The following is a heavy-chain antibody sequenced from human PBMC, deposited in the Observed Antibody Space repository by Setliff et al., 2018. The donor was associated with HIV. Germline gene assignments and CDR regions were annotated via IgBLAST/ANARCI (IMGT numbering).Heavy chain of an antibody. V-gene: IGHV3-23*01. CDR3: AKDIISRRVSVSGPFDS. CDR2: ISASGGAT. CDR1: GFTFSNFA. Sequence: PGGSLRLSCEASGFTFSNFAMTWVRQAPGKGLEWVSVISASGGATHYAEAVKGRFTISRDNSKNTLDLHMTSLRADDTAVYYCAKDIISRRVSVSGPFDSWGKGILVTVSS. J-gene: IGHJ5*01. D-gene: IGHD2-8*01.